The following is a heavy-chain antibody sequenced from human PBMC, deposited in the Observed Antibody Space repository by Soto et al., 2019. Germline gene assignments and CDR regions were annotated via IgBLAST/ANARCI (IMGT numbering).Heavy chain of an antibody. J-gene: IGHJ6*03. Sequence: PSETLSLTCAVYGGSFSGYYWSWIRQPPGKGLEWIGEINHSGSTNYNPSLKSRVTISVDTSKNQFSLKLSSVTAADTAVYYCARVEYGAALTDYYYYMDVWGKGTTVTVSS. D-gene: IGHD6-6*01. V-gene: IGHV4-34*01. CDR3: ARVEYGAALTDYYYYMDV. CDR1: GGSFSGYY. CDR2: INHSGST.